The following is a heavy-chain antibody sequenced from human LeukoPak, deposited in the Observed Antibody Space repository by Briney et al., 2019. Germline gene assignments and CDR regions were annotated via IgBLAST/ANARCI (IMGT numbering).Heavy chain of an antibody. CDR3: TILLDSSGYYYGDY. CDR1: GFTFSNAW. D-gene: IGHD3-22*01. CDR2: IKSKTDGGTT. Sequence: GGSLRLSCAASGFTFSNAWMSWVRQAPGKGLEWAGRIKSKTDGGTTDYAAPVKGRFTISRDDPKNTLYLQMNSLKTEDTAVYYCTILLDSSGYYYGDYWGQGTLVTVSS. J-gene: IGHJ4*02. V-gene: IGHV3-15*01.